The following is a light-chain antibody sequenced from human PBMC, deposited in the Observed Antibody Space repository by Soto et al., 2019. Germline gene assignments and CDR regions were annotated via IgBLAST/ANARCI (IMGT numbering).Light chain of an antibody. CDR3: QQSYSTPT. Sequence: DIQMTQSPSSLSASVGDRVTITCRASQSISSYLNWYQQKPGKAPKLLIYAASKFQSGVPSRFSGSGSGTEFTLTISSLQPEDFATYYYQQSYSTPTFGPGTKVDIK. CDR2: AAS. V-gene: IGKV1-39*01. J-gene: IGKJ3*01. CDR1: QSISSY.